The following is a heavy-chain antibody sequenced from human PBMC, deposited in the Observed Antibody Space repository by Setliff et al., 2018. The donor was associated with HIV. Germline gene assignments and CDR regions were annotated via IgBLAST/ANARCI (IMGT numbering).Heavy chain of an antibody. J-gene: IGHJ1*01. CDR1: GGTFSSYV. CDR3: ARNSDTAGYFLY. D-gene: IGHD6-13*01. Sequence: ASVKVSCKASGGTFSSYVISWVRQAPGQGPEWMGGIIPIVGVTNYAQKFQVRVTITADKSTNTAYMDLHSLTSEDTAVYYCARNSDTAGYFLYWGQGTPVTVSS. CDR2: IIPIVGVT. V-gene: IGHV1-69*10.